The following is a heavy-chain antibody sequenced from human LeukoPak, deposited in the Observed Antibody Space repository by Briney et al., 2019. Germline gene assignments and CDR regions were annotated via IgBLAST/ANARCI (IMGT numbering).Heavy chain of an antibody. J-gene: IGHJ4*02. CDR1: GGSFIGYY. D-gene: IGHD5-24*01. Sequence: SETLSLTCAVYGGSFIGYYWGWLRQPPGKGLEWIGEINHSGSTNYNPSLKSRVTISVDTSKNQFSLKLSSVTAADTAVYYGARGVATITYWGQGTLVTVSS. CDR2: INHSGST. V-gene: IGHV4-34*01. CDR3: ARGVATITY.